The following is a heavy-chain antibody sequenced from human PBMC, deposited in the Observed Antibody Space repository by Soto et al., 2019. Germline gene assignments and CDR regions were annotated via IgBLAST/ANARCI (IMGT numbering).Heavy chain of an antibody. V-gene: IGHV4-30-4*01. Sequence: SETLSLTCTVSGGSISSGDYYWSWIRQPPGEGLEWIGYIYYSGSTYYNPSLKSRVTISVDTSKNQFSLKLSSVTAADTAVYYCARGEYYYGSGSYYYLDYWGQGTLVTVSS. CDR1: GGSISSGDYY. J-gene: IGHJ4*02. CDR3: ARGEYYYGSGSYYYLDY. CDR2: IYYSGST. D-gene: IGHD3-10*01.